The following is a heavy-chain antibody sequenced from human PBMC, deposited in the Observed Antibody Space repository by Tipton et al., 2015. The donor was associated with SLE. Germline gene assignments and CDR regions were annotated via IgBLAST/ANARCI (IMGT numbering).Heavy chain of an antibody. J-gene: IGHJ6*03. D-gene: IGHD3-9*01. CDR1: GDSLSGQY. V-gene: IGHV4-34*01. CDR2: VFRGGST. Sequence: TLSLTCSVYGDSLSGQYWSWIRQPPGKGLEWIGEVFRGGSTNYSPSLESRVTITVDMSKNQFSLRLSPVTATDTAVYYCARGVWLIGYYYYVDAWGKGTTVTVSS. CDR3: ARGVWLIGYYYYVDA.